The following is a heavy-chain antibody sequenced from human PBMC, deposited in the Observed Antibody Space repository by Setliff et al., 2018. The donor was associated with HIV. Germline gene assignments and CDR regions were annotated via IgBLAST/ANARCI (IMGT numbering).Heavy chain of an antibody. CDR3: AKKXXXQTSGSWLHY. D-gene: IGHD3-10*01. V-gene: IGHV3-23*01. CDR1: GFTFSSFA. J-gene: IGHJ4*02. Sequence: GGSLRLSCASSGFTFSSFALTWXRQAPGKGLECVAVISGSGGDTYYADSVXXRFVISSEKSKSTLYLQMNSLXAEGXAVYXCAKKXXXQTSGSWLHYWGQGTLVTVSS. CDR2: ISGSGGDT.